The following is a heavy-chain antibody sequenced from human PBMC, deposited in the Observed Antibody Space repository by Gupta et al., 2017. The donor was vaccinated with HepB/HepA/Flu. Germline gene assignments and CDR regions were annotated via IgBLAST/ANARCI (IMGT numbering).Heavy chain of an antibody. CDR2: YSGST. Sequence: YSGSTYYNPSLKSRVTISVDTSKNQFSLKLSSVTAADTAVYYCARDYVGVRGVIIDELYYYYGMDVWGQGTTVTVSS. J-gene: IGHJ6*02. D-gene: IGHD3-10*01. V-gene: IGHV4-30-4*01. CDR3: ARDYVGVRGVIIDELYYYYGMDV.